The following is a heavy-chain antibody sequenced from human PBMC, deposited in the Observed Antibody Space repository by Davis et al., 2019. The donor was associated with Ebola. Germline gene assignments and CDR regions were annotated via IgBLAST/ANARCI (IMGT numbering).Heavy chain of an antibody. J-gene: IGHJ6*02. V-gene: IGHV4-34*01. CDR3: ARRRNYYYGMDV. CDR2: INHSGST. Sequence: MPSETLSLTCAVYGESFSGYYWSWIRQPPGKGLEWIGEINHSGSTNYNPSLKSRVTISVDTSKNQFSLRLSSVTAADTAVYYCARRRNYYYGMDVWGQGTTATVSS. CDR1: GESFSGYY.